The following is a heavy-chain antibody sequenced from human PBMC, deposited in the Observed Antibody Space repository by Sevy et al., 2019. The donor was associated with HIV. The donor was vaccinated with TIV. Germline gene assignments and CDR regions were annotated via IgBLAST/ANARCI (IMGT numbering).Heavy chain of an antibody. D-gene: IGHD3-3*01. CDR2: IYYTGST. V-gene: IGHV4-30-4*01. CDR1: GGSINSDDHY. J-gene: IGHJ6*02. Sequence: SETLSLTCTVSGGSINSDDHYWSWIRQPPGKGLEWIGYIYYTGSTYYNPSLKSRVFISVDRSKNHFSLKLSSVTAADTAVYYCARGREDFWSADYYNTYSGMDVWGQGTTVTVSS. CDR3: ARGREDFWSADYYNTYSGMDV.